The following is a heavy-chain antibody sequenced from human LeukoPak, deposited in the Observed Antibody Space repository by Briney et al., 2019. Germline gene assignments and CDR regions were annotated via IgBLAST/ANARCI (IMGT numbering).Heavy chain of an antibody. Sequence: PGGSLRLSCAASGFTFSSYAMHWVRQAPGKGLEWVAVISYDGSNKYYVDSVKGRFTISRDNSKNTLYLQMNSLRAEDTAVYYCAAAYYYDSSGFDYWGQGTLVTVSS. CDR3: AAAYYYDSSGFDY. J-gene: IGHJ4*02. D-gene: IGHD3-22*01. V-gene: IGHV3-30-3*01. CDR2: ISYDGSNK. CDR1: GFTFSSYA.